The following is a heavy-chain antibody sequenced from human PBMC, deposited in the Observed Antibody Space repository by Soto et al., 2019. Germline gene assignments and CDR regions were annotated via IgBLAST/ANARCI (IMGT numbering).Heavy chain of an antibody. J-gene: IGHJ6*02. CDR1: GYTITSYG. Sequence: GASVKVSCTASGYTITSYGISWVRQAPGQGLEWMGWISAYNGNTNYAQKLQGRVTMTTDTSTSTAYMELRSLRSDDTAVYYCARVRVTMITRDYYYYYGMDVWVQGTTVTVSS. CDR3: ARVRVTMITRDYYYYYGMDV. D-gene: IGHD3-22*01. V-gene: IGHV1-18*01. CDR2: ISAYNGNT.